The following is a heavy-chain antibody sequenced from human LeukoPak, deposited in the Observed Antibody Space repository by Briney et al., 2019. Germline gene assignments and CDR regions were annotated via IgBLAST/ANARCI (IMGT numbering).Heavy chain of an antibody. V-gene: IGHV3-66*01. CDR1: GFTVSSNY. Sequence: PGGSLRLSCAASGFTVSSNYMSWVRQAPGKGLEWVSVIYSGGSTYYAGSVKGRFTISRDNSKNTLYLQMNSLRAEDTAVYYCASRMITFGGVIVTDYWGQGTLVTVSS. J-gene: IGHJ4*02. D-gene: IGHD3-16*02. CDR3: ASRMITFGGVIVTDY. CDR2: IYSGGST.